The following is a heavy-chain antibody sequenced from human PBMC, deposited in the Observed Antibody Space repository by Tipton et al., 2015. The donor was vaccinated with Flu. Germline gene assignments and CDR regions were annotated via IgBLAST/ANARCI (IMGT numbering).Heavy chain of an antibody. D-gene: IGHD5-18*01. V-gene: IGHV1-69-2*01. J-gene: IGHJ6*02. CDR1: GHTFTEHW. CDR2: LDPGDGER. CDR3: STGTFPRMEYRYGMGNYYNFGMDI. Sequence: VQLVQSGPEVKKPGATVKISCKVSGHTFTEHWIHWVRQAPGKGLVWLGLLDPGDGERKYAENFQGRVAITADTATDTVYMDLSGLTFEDTATYYCSTGTFPRMEYRYGMGNYYNFGMDIWGQGTTVTVSS.